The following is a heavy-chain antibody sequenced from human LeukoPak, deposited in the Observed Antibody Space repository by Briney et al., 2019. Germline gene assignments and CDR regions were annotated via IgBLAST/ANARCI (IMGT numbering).Heavy chain of an antibody. CDR2: ISSSSSYI. D-gene: IGHD5-12*01. V-gene: IGHV3-21*01. J-gene: IGHJ4*02. CDR1: GFTFSSYS. CDR3: ARVIVATYYFDY. Sequence: GGSLRLSCAASGFTFSSYSMNWVRQAPGKGLEWVSSISSSSSYIYYADSVKGRFTIPRDNAKNSLYLQMNSLRAEDTAVYYCARVIVATYYFDYWGQGTLVTVSS.